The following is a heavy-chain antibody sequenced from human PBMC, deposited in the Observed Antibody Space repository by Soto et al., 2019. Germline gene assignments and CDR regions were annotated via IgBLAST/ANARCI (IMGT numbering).Heavy chain of an antibody. D-gene: IGHD6-19*01. Sequence: QVQLVQSGAEVKKPGASVKVSCKASGYTFTSYYIHWVRQAPGQGLEWMGIINPSGGSTSYAQKFQGRXXMXRVXSTTTVYMELSSLRSEDTAVYYCARGSVAGRRFDYWGQGTLVTVSS. CDR3: ARGSVAGRRFDY. V-gene: IGHV1-46*01. J-gene: IGHJ4*02. CDR1: GYTFTSYY. CDR2: INPSGGST.